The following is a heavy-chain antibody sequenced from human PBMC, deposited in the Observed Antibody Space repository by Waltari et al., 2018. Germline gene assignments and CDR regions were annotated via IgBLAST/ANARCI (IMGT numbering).Heavy chain of an antibody. D-gene: IGHD6-19*01. CDR2: VHHSGST. CDR1: GGSFRSNDW. Sequence: QVQLKESGPGLVKPSETLSLACDVSGGSFRSNDWWSWVRQPPGKGLEWIGEVHHSGSTKYNPSLNSRVVMSVDTSKNQISLTMKSVTAADTAVYYCARGFDGWPFDYWGPGTLVIVAS. J-gene: IGHJ4*02. CDR3: ARGFDGWPFDY. V-gene: IGHV4-4*02.